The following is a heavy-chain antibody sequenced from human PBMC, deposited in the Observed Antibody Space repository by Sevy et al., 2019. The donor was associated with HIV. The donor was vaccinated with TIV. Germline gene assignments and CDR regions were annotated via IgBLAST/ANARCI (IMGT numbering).Heavy chain of an antibody. Sequence: GGYLRLSCAASGFDFSIYSMSWVRQAPGKGLEWVSTLSFGCGKINYADSVKGRFTISRDNSKSSVYLQMNNMRVEDTAVYYCAREGCTKPHDYWGQGTLVTVSS. V-gene: IGHV3-23*01. CDR3: AREGCTKPHDY. CDR1: GFDFSIYS. D-gene: IGHD2-8*01. J-gene: IGHJ4*02. CDR2: LSFGCGKI.